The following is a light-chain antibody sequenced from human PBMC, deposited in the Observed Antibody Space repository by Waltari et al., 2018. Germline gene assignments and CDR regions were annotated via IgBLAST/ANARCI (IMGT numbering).Light chain of an antibody. V-gene: IGLV2-23*02. CDR2: EVS. CDR1: SSDVGSYNL. CDR3: CSYAGSSTWV. J-gene: IGLJ3*02. Sequence: QSALTQPASVSGSPGQSIPISCTGTSSDVGSYNLVSWDQQHPAKAPKLMIYEVSKRPSGVSNRFSGSKSGNTASLTISGLQAEDEADYYCCSYAGSSTWVFGGGTKLTVL.